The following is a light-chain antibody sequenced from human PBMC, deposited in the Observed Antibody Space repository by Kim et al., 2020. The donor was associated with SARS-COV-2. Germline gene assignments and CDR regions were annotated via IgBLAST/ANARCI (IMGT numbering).Light chain of an antibody. CDR1: AIGSES. V-gene: IGLV3-21*04. Sequence: SYELTQPPSVSVAPGKTATITCGGDAIGSESVHWYQQKPGQAPVVIMYYDRDRSSGIPERFSGSNSGNTATLTISRVEAGDEADYFCQVWDINTDQGVFG. CDR3: QVWDINTDQGV. J-gene: IGLJ3*02. CDR2: YDR.